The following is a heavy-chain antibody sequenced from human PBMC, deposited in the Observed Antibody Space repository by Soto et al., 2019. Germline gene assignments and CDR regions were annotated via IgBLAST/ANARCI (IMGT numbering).Heavy chain of an antibody. Sequence: QLQLQESGPGLVKPSETLSLPCAVSGGSISGYYWTWIRQPPGKGLEWVGSLFYGGTIDYNAALKSRLTISVDTSKNQFSLKLRSVTAADTAVYYCGRHRGLAPVYWGQGTLVTASS. CDR3: GRHRGLAPVY. J-gene: IGHJ4*02. CDR1: GGSISGYY. D-gene: IGHD3-10*01. CDR2: LFYGGTI. V-gene: IGHV4-39*01.